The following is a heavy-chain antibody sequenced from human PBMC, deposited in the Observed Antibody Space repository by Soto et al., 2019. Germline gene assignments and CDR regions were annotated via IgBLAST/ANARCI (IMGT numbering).Heavy chain of an antibody. Sequence: SVKVSCKASGCTFSSYTISWVRQAPGQGLEWMGRIIPILGIANYAQKFQGRVTITADKSTSTAYMELSSLRSEDTAVYYCASMRGYDEAHLAYWGQGTLVTVSS. D-gene: IGHD5-12*01. J-gene: IGHJ4*02. CDR1: GCTFSSYT. V-gene: IGHV1-69*02. CDR3: ASMRGYDEAHLAY. CDR2: IIPILGIA.